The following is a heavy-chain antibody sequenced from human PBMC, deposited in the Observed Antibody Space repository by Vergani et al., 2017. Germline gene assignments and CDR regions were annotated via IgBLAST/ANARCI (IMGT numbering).Heavy chain of an antibody. Sequence: QVHLQQRGAGVLKPSGTLSLTCGVLGGSLSGYFWSWIRQSPGRGLEWIGEITAIGSAKYRPSATSRVTISVDTSRGEFTLTVTSVTAAETGLYFCASRRPRLNLGSKSNAGTFDSWGQGTLVTVSA. V-gene: IGHV4-34*02. CDR2: ITAIGSA. CDR1: GGSLSGYF. J-gene: IGHJ4*02. D-gene: IGHD3-10*01. CDR3: ASRRPRLNLGSKSNAGTFDS.